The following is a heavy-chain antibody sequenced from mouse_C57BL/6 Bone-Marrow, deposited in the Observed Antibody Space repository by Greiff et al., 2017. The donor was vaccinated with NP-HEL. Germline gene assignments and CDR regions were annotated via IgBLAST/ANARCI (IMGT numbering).Heavy chain of an antibody. Sequence: EVKLQESGPVLVKPGASVKMSCKASGYTFTDYYMNWVKQSHGKSLEWIGVINPYNGGTSYNQKFKGKATLTVDKSSSTAYMELNSLTSEDSAVYYCAKDANGYYGAWFAYWGQGTLVTVSA. V-gene: IGHV1-19*01. CDR3: AKDANGYYGAWFAY. D-gene: IGHD2-3*01. J-gene: IGHJ3*01. CDR2: INPYNGGT. CDR1: GYTFTDYY.